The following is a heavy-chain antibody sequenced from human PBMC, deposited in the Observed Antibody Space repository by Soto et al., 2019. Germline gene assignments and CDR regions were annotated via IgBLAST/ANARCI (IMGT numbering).Heavy chain of an antibody. Sequence: ASVKVSCKASGYTFTGYYMHWVRQAPGQGXEWMGWINPNSGGINYAQKFQGRVTMTRDTSISTAYMELSRLRSDDTAVYYCARASQYYDFWSGYYQQFDYWGQGTLVTVPS. D-gene: IGHD3-3*01. CDR2: INPNSGGI. J-gene: IGHJ4*02. CDR3: ARASQYYDFWSGYYQQFDY. V-gene: IGHV1-2*02. CDR1: GYTFTGYY.